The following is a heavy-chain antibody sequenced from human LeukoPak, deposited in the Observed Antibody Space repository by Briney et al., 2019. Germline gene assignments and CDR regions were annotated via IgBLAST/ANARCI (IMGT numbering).Heavy chain of an antibody. CDR3: ARDSSSAPWANFDY. Sequence: PSETLSLTCTVSGGSISSYYWNWIRQPAGKGLEWIGRIYTSGSTNYNPSLKSRVTMSVDTSKNQFSLKLSSVTAADTAVYYCARDSSSAPWANFDYWGQGTLVTVSS. J-gene: IGHJ4*02. CDR1: GGSISSYY. V-gene: IGHV4-4*07. D-gene: IGHD6-6*01. CDR2: IYTSGST.